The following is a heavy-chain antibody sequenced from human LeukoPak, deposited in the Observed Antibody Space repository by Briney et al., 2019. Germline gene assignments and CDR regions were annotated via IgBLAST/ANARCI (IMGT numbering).Heavy chain of an antibody. J-gene: IGHJ4*02. Sequence: GGSLRLSCAASGFTVSSNYMSWVRQAPGKGLEWVSVIYSGGSTYYADSVKGRFTISRDNSKNTLYLQMNSLRAEDTAVYYCARALEWAYWNYGYWGQGTLVTVSS. V-gene: IGHV3-53*01. D-gene: IGHD1-7*01. CDR3: ARALEWAYWNYGY. CDR2: IYSGGST. CDR1: GFTVSSNY.